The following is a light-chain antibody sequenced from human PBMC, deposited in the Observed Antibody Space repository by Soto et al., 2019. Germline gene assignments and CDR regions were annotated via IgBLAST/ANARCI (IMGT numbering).Light chain of an antibody. CDR1: QSVSSY. CDR2: DAS. J-gene: IGKJ1*01. Sequence: ELVLTQSPATLSLSPGERDTLSCRASQSVSSYLAWYQQKPGQAPRLLIYDASNRATGIPARFSGSGSGTDFTLTISSLEPEDFAVYYCQQRSNWPRTFGQGTKV. V-gene: IGKV3-11*01. CDR3: QQRSNWPRT.